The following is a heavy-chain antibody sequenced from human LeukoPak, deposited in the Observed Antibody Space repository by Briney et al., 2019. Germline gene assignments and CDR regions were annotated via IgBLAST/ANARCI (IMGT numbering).Heavy chain of an antibody. J-gene: IGHJ4*01. CDR3: ARDGTAAGLYFDL. V-gene: IGHV3-7*01. Sequence: PGGYLRLSCAVSGFTFTDYWMNWVRQAPGKGLEWVASIRQDGGEKSYVDSVKGRFTISRDNTKSSLYLQINSLRAEDTAVYYCARDGTAAGLYFDLWGQGTLVTVSS. CDR1: GFTFTDYW. D-gene: IGHD6-13*01. CDR2: IRQDGGEK.